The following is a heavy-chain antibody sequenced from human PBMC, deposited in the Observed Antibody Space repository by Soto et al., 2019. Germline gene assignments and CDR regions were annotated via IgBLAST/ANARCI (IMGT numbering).Heavy chain of an antibody. J-gene: IGHJ4*02. D-gene: IGHD5-12*01. CDR1: GYTFTGYY. CDR3: ARQESGYSGYPPYFDY. Sequence: ASVKVSCKASGYTFTGYYMHWVRQAPGQGLEWMGWINPNSGGTNYAQKFQGRVTMTRDTSISTAYMELSRLRSDDTAVYYCARQESGYSGYPPYFDYWGQGTLVTVSS. V-gene: IGHV1-2*02. CDR2: INPNSGGT.